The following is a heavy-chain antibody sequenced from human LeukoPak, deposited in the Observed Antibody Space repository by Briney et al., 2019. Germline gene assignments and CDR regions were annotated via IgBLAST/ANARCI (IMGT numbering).Heavy chain of an antibody. V-gene: IGHV3-23*01. CDR3: AKLGYCSDDNCFYGMDA. J-gene: IGHJ6*02. CDR1: GFTFSSYA. D-gene: IGHD2-15*01. Sequence: PGGSLRLPCAASGFTFSSYAMSWVRQAPGKGLEWVSAISGSGGSTYYADSVKGRFTISRDNSKNTLYLQMNSLRVEDTATFYCAKLGYCSDDNCFYGMDAWGQGTTVTVSS. CDR2: ISGSGGST.